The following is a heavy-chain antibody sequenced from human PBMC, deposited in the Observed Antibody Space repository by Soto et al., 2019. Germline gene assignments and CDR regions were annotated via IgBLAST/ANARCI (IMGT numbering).Heavy chain of an antibody. J-gene: IGHJ5*02. Sequence: GASVKVSCKASGYTFTGYYMHWVRQAPGQGLEWMGWINPNSGGTNYAQKFQGRVTMTRDTSISTAYMELSRLRSDDTAVYYCARGNVLRFLEWLFRGFDPWGQGTLVTVSS. CDR2: INPNSGGT. D-gene: IGHD3-3*01. V-gene: IGHV1-2*02. CDR3: ARGNVLRFLEWLFRGFDP. CDR1: GYTFTGYY.